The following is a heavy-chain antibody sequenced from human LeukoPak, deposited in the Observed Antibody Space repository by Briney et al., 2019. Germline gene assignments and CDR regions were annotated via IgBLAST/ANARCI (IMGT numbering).Heavy chain of an antibody. V-gene: IGHV3-48*02. CDR2: ISSSSSGI. CDR1: GFTFSTYE. D-gene: IGHD3-22*01. CDR3: ARGLGYFDSSAYLPEYFHH. J-gene: IGHJ1*01. Sequence: PGGSLRLSCAASGFTFSTYEMNWVRQAPGKGLEWLSYISSSSSGIYYADSVKGRFTISRDNAKKSLYLQMNSLRDEDTAVYYCARGLGYFDSSAYLPEYFHHWGQGTLVTVSS.